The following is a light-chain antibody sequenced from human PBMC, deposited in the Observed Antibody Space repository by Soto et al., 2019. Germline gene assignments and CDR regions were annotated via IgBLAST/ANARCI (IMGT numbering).Light chain of an antibody. CDR2: RAS. CDR1: QNIYSN. J-gene: IGKJ5*01. CDR3: QQRSNWPPT. V-gene: IGKV3-15*01. Sequence: IVMTQSPATLSVSPGERATLSCRASQNIYSNVAWYQQRPGQAPRLLIYRASTRAPGIPARFSGSGSGTDFTLTSSSLEPEDFAVYYCQQRSNWPPTFGQGTRLEIK.